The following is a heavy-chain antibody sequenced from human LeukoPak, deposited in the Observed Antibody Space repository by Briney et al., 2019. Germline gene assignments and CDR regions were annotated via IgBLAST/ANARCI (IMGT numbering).Heavy chain of an antibody. J-gene: IGHJ5*02. D-gene: IGHD3-3*01. CDR1: GFTFSSYS. Sequence: GGSLRLSCAASGFTFSSYSMNWVRQAPGKGLEWVSCISSSSSYIYYADSVKGRFTISRDNAKNSLYLQMNSLRAEDTAVYYCARDPGWDFWSGYKSGVSDWFDPWGQGTLVTVSS. CDR3: ARDPGWDFWSGYKSGVSDWFDP. CDR2: ISSSSSYI. V-gene: IGHV3-21*01.